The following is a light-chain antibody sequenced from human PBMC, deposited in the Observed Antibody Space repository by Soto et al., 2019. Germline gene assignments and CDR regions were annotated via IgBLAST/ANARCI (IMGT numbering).Light chain of an antibody. J-gene: IGKJ2*01. V-gene: IGKV3-11*01. Sequence: EIVLTQSPATLSLSPGERAILSCRASESIRTFLAWYQQKPGQAPRLLIYGASGRATGIPARFSGSGSGADFALTISNLEPEDSAVYYCQQRSNWPPYTFGQGTKLEIK. CDR3: QQRSNWPPYT. CDR1: ESIRTF. CDR2: GAS.